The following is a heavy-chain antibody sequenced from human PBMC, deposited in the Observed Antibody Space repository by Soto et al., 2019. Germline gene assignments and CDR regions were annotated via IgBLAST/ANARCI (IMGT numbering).Heavy chain of an antibody. CDR1: GFTFIHYG. V-gene: IGHV1-18*01. Sequence: QVRLVKSGAEVKQPGATVKVSCKASGFTFIHYGITWVRQAPGLGLEWMGWISVYNGNTDHAQKFQGRVTLTTAKYTTTAHLELRSLRFDDTAVYYCARSRAAGWYYYGMDVWGQGTTVTVSS. CDR3: ARSRAAGWYYYGMDV. J-gene: IGHJ6*02. CDR2: ISVYNGNT. D-gene: IGHD2-15*01.